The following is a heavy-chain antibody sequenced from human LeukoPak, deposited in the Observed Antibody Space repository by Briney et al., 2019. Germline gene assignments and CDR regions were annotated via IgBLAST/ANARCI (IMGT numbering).Heavy chain of an antibody. D-gene: IGHD3-22*01. CDR1: GGSFSGYY. V-gene: IGHV4-34*01. Sequence: PSETLSLTCAVYGGSFSGYYWSWIRQPPGKGLEWIGEINHSGSTNYNPSLKSRVTMTVDTSKNQFSLKLNSVTAADTALYYCARRISSGYSDYWGQGTLVTVSS. J-gene: IGHJ4*02. CDR2: INHSGST. CDR3: ARRISSGYSDY.